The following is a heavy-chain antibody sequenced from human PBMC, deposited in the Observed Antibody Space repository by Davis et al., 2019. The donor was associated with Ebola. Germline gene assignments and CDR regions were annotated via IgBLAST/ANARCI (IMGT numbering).Heavy chain of an antibody. D-gene: IGHD1-26*01. CDR1: GGSISSYY. CDR2: IYYSGST. V-gene: IGHV4-59*12. Sequence: GSLRLSCTVSGGSISSYYWSWIRQPPGKGLEWIGYIYYSGSTNYNPSLKSRVTISVDTSKNQFSLKLSSVTAADTAVYYCASRTYSGSYGRGYFDYWGQGTLVTVSS. CDR3: ASRTYSGSYGRGYFDY. J-gene: IGHJ4*02.